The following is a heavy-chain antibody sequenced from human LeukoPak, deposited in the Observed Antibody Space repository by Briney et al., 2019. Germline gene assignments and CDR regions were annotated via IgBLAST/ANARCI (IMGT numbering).Heavy chain of an antibody. CDR2: IYHSGST. CDR3: ARSGYSFGNAFDM. J-gene: IGHJ3*02. Sequence: SETLSLTCAVSGYSISSGYYWGWIRQSPVKGLEWIGTIYHSGSTYYNPSLKSRVTVSIDTSKNQFSLKLNSVTAAETAVYYCARSGYSFGNAFDMWGQGTVVTVSS. D-gene: IGHD5-18*01. CDR1: GYSISSGYY. V-gene: IGHV4-38-2*01.